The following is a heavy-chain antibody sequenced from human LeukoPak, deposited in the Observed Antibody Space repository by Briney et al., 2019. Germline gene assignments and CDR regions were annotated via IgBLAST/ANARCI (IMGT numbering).Heavy chain of an antibody. CDR1: GGSISSGGYS. V-gene: IGHV4-31*03. D-gene: IGHD5-18*01. CDR3: ARDSRGGYGAFDI. CDR2: IYYSGST. J-gene: IGHJ3*02. Sequence: SETLSLTCTVSGGSISSGGYSWSWIRQHPGKGLEWIGYIYYSGSTYYNPSLKSRVIISVDTSKNQFSLKLSSVTAADTAVYYCARDSRGGYGAFDIWGQGTMVTVSS.